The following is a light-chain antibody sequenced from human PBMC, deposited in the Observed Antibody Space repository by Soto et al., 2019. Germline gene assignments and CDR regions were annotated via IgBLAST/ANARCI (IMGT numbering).Light chain of an antibody. V-gene: IGKV3-15*01. J-gene: IGKJ1*01. CDR1: QSVSGN. Sequence: EIVMTQSTATLSVSPGERATLSCRASQSVSGNLAWYQQKPGQAPRLLIYGASTRATGIPARFSGSGSGTEFTLTISSLQSEDFAVYYCHQYNSWPQTFGQGTKVEF. CDR3: HQYNSWPQT. CDR2: GAS.